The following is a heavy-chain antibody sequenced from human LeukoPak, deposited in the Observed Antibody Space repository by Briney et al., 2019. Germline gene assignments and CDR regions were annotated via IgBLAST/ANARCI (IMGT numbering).Heavy chain of an antibody. Sequence: GASVKVSCKASGYTFTSYAMHWVRQAPGQRLEWMGWINAGNGNTKYSQKFQGRVTITRDTSASTAYMELSSLRSEDTAVYYCARVYPLLAYCGGDCYPFDYWGQGTLVTVSS. CDR2: INAGNGNT. CDR3: ARVYPLLAYCGGDCYPFDY. V-gene: IGHV1-3*01. J-gene: IGHJ4*02. CDR1: GYTFTSYA. D-gene: IGHD2-21*02.